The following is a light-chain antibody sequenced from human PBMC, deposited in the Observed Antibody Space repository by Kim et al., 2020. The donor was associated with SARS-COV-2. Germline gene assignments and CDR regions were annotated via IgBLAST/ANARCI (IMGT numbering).Light chain of an antibody. J-gene: IGLJ1*01. V-gene: IGLV1-51*01. CDR2: DND. Sequence: QKVTTTCSGSSSNIDNNYVTWYQQHPGTAPKLLFFDNDERPSGIPDRFSGAKSGTSATLGITGLQTGDEADYYCGTWDSNLSVYVFGTGTKVTVL. CDR3: GTWDSNLSVYV. CDR1: SSNIDNNY.